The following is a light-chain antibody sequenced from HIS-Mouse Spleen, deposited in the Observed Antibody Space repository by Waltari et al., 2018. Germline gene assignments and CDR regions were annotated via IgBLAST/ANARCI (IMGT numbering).Light chain of an antibody. CDR2: KAS. CDR3: QQYNSYTWT. Sequence: DIQMTQSPSTLSASVGDRVTITCRASQSISSWLAWYQQKPGKAPKLLLYKASSLESGVPSRFSGSGSGTEFTLTISSLQPDDFATYYCQQYNSYTWTFGKGPRWKSN. V-gene: IGKV1-5*03. CDR1: QSISSW. J-gene: IGKJ1*01.